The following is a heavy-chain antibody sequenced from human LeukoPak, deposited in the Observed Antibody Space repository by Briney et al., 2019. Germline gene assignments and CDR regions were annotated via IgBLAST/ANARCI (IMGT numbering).Heavy chain of an antibody. CDR1: GGSFSGYY. CDR2: INPSGST. CDR3: VRGSRVYCGGDCYYY. D-gene: IGHD2-21*02. Sequence: PSETLSLTCTVFGGSFSGYYWSWIRQPPDKGLEWVCEINPSGSTNYNPSLKTRVTISTDTSKNHFSLNLNSVTAADTGVYYCVRGSRVYCGGDCYYYWGQGTLVTVSS. V-gene: IGHV4-34*01. J-gene: IGHJ4*02.